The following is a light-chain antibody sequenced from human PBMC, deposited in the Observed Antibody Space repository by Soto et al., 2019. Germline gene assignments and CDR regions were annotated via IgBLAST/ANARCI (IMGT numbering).Light chain of an antibody. CDR2: SDD. CDR3: ASWDDSLTLV. Sequence: QSVLTQPPSASGTPGQRVTISCSGSNSNIGDKAVTWYQQIPGTAPKVVIHSDDQRPSGVPDGFSGSKSGNSASLAISAVQSEDEADYFCASWDDSLTLVFGGGTKLTVL. V-gene: IGLV1-44*01. J-gene: IGLJ2*01. CDR1: NSNIGDKA.